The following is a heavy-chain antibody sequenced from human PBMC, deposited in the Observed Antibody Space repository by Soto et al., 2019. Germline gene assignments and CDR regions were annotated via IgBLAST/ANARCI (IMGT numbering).Heavy chain of an antibody. J-gene: IGHJ4*02. CDR3: ARERGGYSYGDY. Sequence: QVQLVQSGAEVKKPEASVKVSCKASGYTFTSYGITWVRQAPGQGLEWMGWVNIYEGSTNYAQKFQGRVTMTTDTSTSTVYLELRSLRSDDTAIYYCARERGGYSYGDYWGQGTLVTVSS. D-gene: IGHD5-18*01. CDR2: VNIYEGST. V-gene: IGHV1-18*01. CDR1: GYTFTSYG.